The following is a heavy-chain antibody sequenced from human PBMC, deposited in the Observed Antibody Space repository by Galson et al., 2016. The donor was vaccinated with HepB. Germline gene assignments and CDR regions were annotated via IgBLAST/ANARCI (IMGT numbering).Heavy chain of an antibody. Sequence: SLRLSCADSGFTFGDYAMSWVRQAPGEGLEWVGLIRRKDYGGTTEYAASVKGRFTISRDDSKNIAYLQMNSLTTEDTAINFCAKDRLSGHGDYSWGIFDIWGRGTEVTVSS. CDR1: GFTFGDYA. CDR2: IRRKDYGGTT. CDR3: AKDRLSGHGDYSWGIFDI. V-gene: IGHV3-49*04. D-gene: IGHD4-17*01. J-gene: IGHJ3*02.